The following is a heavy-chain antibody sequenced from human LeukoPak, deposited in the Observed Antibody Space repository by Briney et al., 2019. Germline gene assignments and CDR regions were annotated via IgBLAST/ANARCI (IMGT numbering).Heavy chain of an antibody. CDR3: ARANLRGYSGYGLDY. D-gene: IGHD5-12*01. V-gene: IGHV1-8*01. CDR2: MNPNSGNT. Sequence: ASVKVSCKASGYTFTSYDINWVRKATGQGLEWMGWMNPNSGNTGYAQKFQGRVTMTRNTSISTAYMELSSLRSEDTAVYYCARANLRGYSGYGLDYWGQGTLVTVSS. CDR1: GYTFTSYD. J-gene: IGHJ4*02.